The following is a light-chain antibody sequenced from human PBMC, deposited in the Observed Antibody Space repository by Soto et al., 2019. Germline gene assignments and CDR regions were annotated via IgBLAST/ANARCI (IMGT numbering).Light chain of an antibody. CDR3: QQYGFSPLFT. J-gene: IGKJ2*01. CDR2: GAS. Sequence: EIVMTQSPANLSVSPGERATLSCRASQSVSSNLAWYQQKPGQGPRLLIYGASTRATSIPARFSGSGSGTEFTLTINSLQSEDFAVYYCQQYGFSPLFTFGQGTNLEIK. CDR1: QSVSSN. V-gene: IGKV3-15*01.